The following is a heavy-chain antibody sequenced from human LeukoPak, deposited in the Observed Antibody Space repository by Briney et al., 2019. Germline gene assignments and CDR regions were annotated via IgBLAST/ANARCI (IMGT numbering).Heavy chain of an antibody. Sequence: KTSETLSLTCTVSGGSISCYYWSWIRQPPGKGLEWIGRIYSSGSTNYNPSLKSRVTMSVDTSKNQFSLKLRSVTAADTAVYYCARVGVAVSFDDWGQGTLVTVSS. D-gene: IGHD6-19*01. CDR1: GGSISCYY. V-gene: IGHV4-4*07. J-gene: IGHJ4*02. CDR3: ARVGVAVSFDD. CDR2: IYSSGST.